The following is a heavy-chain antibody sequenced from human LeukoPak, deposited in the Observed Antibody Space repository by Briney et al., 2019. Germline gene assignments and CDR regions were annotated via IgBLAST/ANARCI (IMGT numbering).Heavy chain of an antibody. CDR2: MNPNSGNT. J-gene: IGHJ5*02. CDR3: ARDTAAVTYNWFDP. Sequence: ASVKVSCKASGYTFTSYDINWVRQATGQGLEWMGWMNPNSGNTGYAQKFQGRVTMTRNTSISTAYMELSSLRSEDTAVYYCARDTAAVTYNWFDPWGQGTLVTVSS. CDR1: GYTFTSYD. D-gene: IGHD6-13*01. V-gene: IGHV1-8*01.